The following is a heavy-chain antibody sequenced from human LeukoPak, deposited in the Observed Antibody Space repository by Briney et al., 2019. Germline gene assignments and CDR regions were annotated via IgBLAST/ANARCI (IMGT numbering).Heavy chain of an antibody. Sequence: GGSLRLSCAASGFTVSSNYMSWVRQAPGKGLEWVSVIYSGGSTYYADSVKGRFTISRDNSKNTLYLQMNSLRAEDTAVYYCARGDSSGYSFFDYWGQGTLVTVSS. CDR1: GFTVSSNY. CDR2: IYSGGST. D-gene: IGHD3-22*01. CDR3: ARGDSSGYSFFDY. V-gene: IGHV3-53*01. J-gene: IGHJ4*02.